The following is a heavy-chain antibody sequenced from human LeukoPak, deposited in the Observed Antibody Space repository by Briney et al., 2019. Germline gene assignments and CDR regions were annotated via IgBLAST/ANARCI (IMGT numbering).Heavy chain of an antibody. Sequence: GASVKVSCKASGYTFTSYGISWVRQAPGQGLEWMGWISAYNGNTNYAQKLQGRVTMTTDTSTSTAYMELSRLRSDDTAVYYCARDQREGGYSYGYEAFDIWGQGTMVTVSS. D-gene: IGHD5-18*01. V-gene: IGHV1-18*01. CDR2: ISAYNGNT. CDR1: GYTFTSYG. CDR3: ARDQREGGYSYGYEAFDI. J-gene: IGHJ3*02.